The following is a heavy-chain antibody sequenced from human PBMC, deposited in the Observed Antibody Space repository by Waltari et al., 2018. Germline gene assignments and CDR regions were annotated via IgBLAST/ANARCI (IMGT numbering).Heavy chain of an antibody. CDR3: ARGYGEWLLYGEDAFDI. D-gene: IGHD3-3*01. CDR1: GGSISSYY. J-gene: IGHJ3*02. CDR2: IDTSGST. V-gene: IGHV4-4*07. Sequence: QVQLQESGPGLVKPSETLSLTCTVSGGSISSYYWSWIRQPAGKGLEWIGRIDTSGSTNHNPPLKSRVTMSVDTSKKQFSLKLGSVTAADTAVYYCARGYGEWLLYGEDAFDIWGQGTMVTVSS.